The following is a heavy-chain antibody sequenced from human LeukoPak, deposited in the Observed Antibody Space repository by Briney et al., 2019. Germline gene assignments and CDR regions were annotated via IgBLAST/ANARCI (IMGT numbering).Heavy chain of an antibody. CDR1: GSTFRTYW. D-gene: IGHD7-27*01. CDR2: INPGGNEI. V-gene: IGHV3-7*01. J-gene: IGHJ4*02. Sequence: PGGSLRLSCAFSGSTFRTYWMNWVRQAPGKGLEWVANINPGGNEIRSVDSVKGRFIISRDNAKNSLDLQMSSLRVEDTAVYYCMSWGTDNHWGQGILVTVSS. CDR3: MSWGTDNH.